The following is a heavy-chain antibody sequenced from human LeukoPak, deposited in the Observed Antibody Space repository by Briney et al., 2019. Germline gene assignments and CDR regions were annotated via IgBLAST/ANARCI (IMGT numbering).Heavy chain of an antibody. D-gene: IGHD3-10*02. V-gene: IGHV4-34*01. CDR3: ARLPRGLFGEFLNFDL. J-gene: IGHJ4*02. CDR2: INHNAET. Sequence: SETLSLTCAVYGGSFTGYYWSWIRQSPGKGLEWIGDINHNAETKYNPSLKSPVTISVDTSKNQFSLKLNSVTAADTAVYYCARLPRGLFGEFLNFDLWGQGTPVIVSS. CDR1: GGSFTGYY.